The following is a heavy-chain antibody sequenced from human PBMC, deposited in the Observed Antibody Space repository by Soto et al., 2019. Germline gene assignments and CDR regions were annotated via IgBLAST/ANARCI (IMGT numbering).Heavy chain of an antibody. V-gene: IGHV3-21*01. CDR1: GFTFSSYS. CDR3: ARARLGIAAAGTGGY. D-gene: IGHD6-13*01. CDR2: ISGGGSSI. Sequence: PGGSLRFSCGASGFTFSSYSMNWVRQAPGKGLEWVSSISGGGSSIYYADSVKGRFSISRDNAKNSLFLQMNSLRAEDTAVYYCARARLGIAAAGTGGYWGQGTLVTVSS. J-gene: IGHJ4*02.